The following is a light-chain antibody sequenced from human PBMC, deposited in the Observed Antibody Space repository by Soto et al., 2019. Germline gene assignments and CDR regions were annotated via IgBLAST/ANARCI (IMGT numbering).Light chain of an antibody. CDR3: SSHTSSNTVV. J-gene: IGLJ2*01. CDR1: SSDVGGYNF. CDR2: DVS. V-gene: IGLV2-14*03. Sequence: QSVLTQPASVSGSPGQSITISCTGTSSDVGGYNFVSWYQHHPGTAPKLMIYDVSNRPSGVSNRFSGSKSGNTASLTISRLQPEDEADYYCSSHTSSNTVVFGGGTKLTVL.